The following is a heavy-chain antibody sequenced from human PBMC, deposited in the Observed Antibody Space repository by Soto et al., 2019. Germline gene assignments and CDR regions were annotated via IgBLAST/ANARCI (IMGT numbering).Heavy chain of an antibody. CDR2: ISSSSSTI. J-gene: IGHJ4*02. Sequence: EVQLVESGGGLVQPGGSLRLSCAASGFTFSSYSMNWVRQAPGKGLEWVSYISSSSSTIYYADSVKGRFTISRDNAKNSLYLQMNSRRAEDTAVYYCAAGSSWYDYWGQGTLVTVSS. V-gene: IGHV3-48*01. CDR3: AAGSSWYDY. CDR1: GFTFSSYS. D-gene: IGHD6-13*01.